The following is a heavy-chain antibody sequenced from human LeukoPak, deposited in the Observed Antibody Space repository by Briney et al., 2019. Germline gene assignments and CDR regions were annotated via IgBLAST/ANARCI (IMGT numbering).Heavy chain of an antibody. J-gene: IGHJ5*02. CDR2: ISYDGSNK. D-gene: IGHD6-19*01. CDR3: ARENEAGTIIPFDP. V-gene: IGHV3-30-3*01. Sequence: GGSLRLSCAASGFTFSSYAMHWVRQAPGKGLEWVAVISYDGSNKYYADSVKGRFTISRDNSKNTLYPQMNSLRAEDTAVYYCARENEAGTIIPFDPWGQGTLVTVSP. CDR1: GFTFSSYA.